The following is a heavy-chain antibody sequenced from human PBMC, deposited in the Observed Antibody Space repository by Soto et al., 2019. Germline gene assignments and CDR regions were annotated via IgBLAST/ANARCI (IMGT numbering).Heavy chain of an antibody. CDR1: GNSISSRYC. V-gene: IGHV4-38-2*02. Sequence: PSETLSLTCGVSGNSISSRYCWAWIRQPPGKGLEWLGSIYHHGRTYYSPSLKSRVTVSLDTSKNQFYLNLRSVTAADTAVYYCARDRRNFYDNSEYFDFCGRGMQVTVYS. J-gene: IGHJ4*02. D-gene: IGHD3-22*01. CDR2: IYHHGRT. CDR3: ARDRRNFYDNSEYFDF.